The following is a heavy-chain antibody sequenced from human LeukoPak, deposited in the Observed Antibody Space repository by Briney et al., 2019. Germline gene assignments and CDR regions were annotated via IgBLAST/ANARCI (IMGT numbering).Heavy chain of an antibody. CDR2: INHSGGT. CDR1: GGSFSGYY. J-gene: IGHJ4*02. D-gene: IGHD3-10*01. V-gene: IGHV4-34*01. CDR3: ARGWVYYYGSGSYYEFDY. Sequence: PSETLSLTCAVYGGSFSGYYWSWIRQPPGKGLQWIGEINHSGGTNYNPSLKSRVTISVDTSKNQFSLKLSSVTAADTAVYYCARGWVYYYGSGSYYEFDYWGLGTLVAVSS.